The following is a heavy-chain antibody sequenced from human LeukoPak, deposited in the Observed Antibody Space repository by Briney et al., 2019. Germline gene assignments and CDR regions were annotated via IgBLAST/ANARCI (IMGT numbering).Heavy chain of an antibody. D-gene: IGHD6-6*01. Sequence: SSETLSLTCAVYGGSFSGYYWSWIRQPPGKGLVWIAYTYYTGTTNYDPSLKSRVTISIDTSKNQFSLRLSSVTAADTAVYYCAGLRSRAFDIWGPGTMVSVSS. V-gene: IGHV4-59*08. CDR1: GGSFSGYY. CDR2: TYYTGTT. J-gene: IGHJ3*02. CDR3: AGLRSRAFDI.